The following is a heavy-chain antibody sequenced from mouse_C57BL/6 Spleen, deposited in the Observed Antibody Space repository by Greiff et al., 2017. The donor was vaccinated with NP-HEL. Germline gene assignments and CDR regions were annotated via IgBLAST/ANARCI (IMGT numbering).Heavy chain of an antibody. Sequence: EVKLVESGGGLVKPGGSLKLSCAASGFTFSDYGMHWVRQAPEKGLEWVAYISSGSSTIYYADTVKGRFTISRDNAKNTLFLQMTSRRSEDTAMYYCARIYDGYYWYFDVWGTGTTVTVSS. CDR2: ISSGSSTI. CDR3: ARIYDGYYWYFDV. CDR1: GFTFSDYG. V-gene: IGHV5-17*01. J-gene: IGHJ1*03. D-gene: IGHD2-3*01.